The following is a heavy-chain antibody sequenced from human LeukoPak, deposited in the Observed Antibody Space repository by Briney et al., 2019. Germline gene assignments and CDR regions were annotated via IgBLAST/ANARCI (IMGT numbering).Heavy chain of an antibody. J-gene: IGHJ4*02. CDR3: ARDQGSITRSWYTGY. CDR1: GHTFTGYH. V-gene: IGHV1-2*06. D-gene: IGHD6-13*01. Sequence: ASVKVSCKASGHTFTGYHIHWVRQAPGQGLEWMGRINPYSGDTNFAQKFQGRVTMTRDTSITTAYMDLSSLTPDDTAVYFCARDQGSITRSWYTGYWGQGTQVTVSS. CDR2: INPYSGDT.